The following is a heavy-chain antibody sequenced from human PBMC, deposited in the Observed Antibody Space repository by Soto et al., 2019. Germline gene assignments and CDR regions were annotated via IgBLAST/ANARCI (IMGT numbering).Heavy chain of an antibody. Sequence: PGGSLRLSCAASGFTFSSYAMHWVRQAPGKGLEWVAVISYDGSNKYYADSVKGRFTISRDNSKNTLYLQMNSLRAEDTAVYYCARDTLSAVAGHYYYYGMDVWGQGTTVTVSS. CDR2: ISYDGSNK. J-gene: IGHJ6*02. CDR3: ARDTLSAVAGHYYYYGMDV. D-gene: IGHD6-19*01. V-gene: IGHV3-30-3*01. CDR1: GFTFSSYA.